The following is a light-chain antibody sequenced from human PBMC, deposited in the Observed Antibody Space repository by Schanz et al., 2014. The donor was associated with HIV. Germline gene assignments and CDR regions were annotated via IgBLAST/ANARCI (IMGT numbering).Light chain of an antibody. CDR2: GAS. J-gene: IGKJ4*01. CDR3: QQYNNWPLA. Sequence: EIVLTQSPGTLSLSPGEGLTLSCRASQSVTSDLAWYQQKPGQTPSLLIYGASTRATDIPARFGGSGSGTEFTLTISSLQSEDFAVYYCQQYNNWPLAFGGGTKVEIK. CDR1: QSVTSD. V-gene: IGKV3-15*01.